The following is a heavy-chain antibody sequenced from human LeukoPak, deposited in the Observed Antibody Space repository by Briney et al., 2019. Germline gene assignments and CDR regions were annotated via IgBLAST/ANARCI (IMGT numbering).Heavy chain of an antibody. CDR1: GYTFTGYY. Sequence: ASVRVSCKASGYTFTGYYMHWVRQAPGQGLEWMGWMNPNSGNTGYAQKFQGRVTMTRNTSISTAYMELSSLRSEDTAVYYCARGVAPRPIFDYWGQGTLVTVSS. J-gene: IGHJ4*02. CDR2: MNPNSGNT. V-gene: IGHV1-8*02. D-gene: IGHD2-15*01. CDR3: ARGVAPRPIFDY.